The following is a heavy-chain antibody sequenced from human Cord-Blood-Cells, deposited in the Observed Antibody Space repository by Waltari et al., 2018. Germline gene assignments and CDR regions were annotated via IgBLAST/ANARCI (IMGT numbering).Heavy chain of an antibody. J-gene: IGHJ3*02. CDR1: GGSFSGYY. Sequence: QVQLQQWGAGLLKPSETLSLTCAVYGGSFSGYYWSWIRQPPGKGVEWIGEINHSGSTNYNPSLKSRVTISVDTSKNQFSLKLSSVTAADTAVYYCARPLGLGGSSYAFDIWGQGTMVTVSS. D-gene: IGHD6-6*01. V-gene: IGHV4-34*01. CDR3: ARPLGLGGSSYAFDI. CDR2: INHSGST.